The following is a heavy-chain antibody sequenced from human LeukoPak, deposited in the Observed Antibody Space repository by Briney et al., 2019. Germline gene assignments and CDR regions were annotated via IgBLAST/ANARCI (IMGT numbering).Heavy chain of an antibody. CDR1: GGTFSSYA. V-gene: IGHV1-69*13. CDR3: AREAVGVGGYYFDY. J-gene: IGHJ4*02. D-gene: IGHD1-26*01. Sequence: ASVKVSCKASGGTFSSYAISWVRQAPGQGLEWMGGIIPIFGTANYAQKFQGGVTITADESTSTAYMELSSLRSEDTAVYYCAREAVGVGGYYFDYWGQGTLVTVSS. CDR2: IIPIFGTA.